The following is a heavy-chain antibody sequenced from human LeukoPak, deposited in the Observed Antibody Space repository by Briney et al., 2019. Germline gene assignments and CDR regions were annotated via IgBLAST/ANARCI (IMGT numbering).Heavy chain of an antibody. CDR1: GFTFSNCA. D-gene: IGHD1-26*01. CDR2: ISDTGGGT. Sequence: GGSLRLSCAASGFTFSNCAMSWVRQAPAKGLEWVSGISDTGGGTHYADSVKGRFTISRDNSKNTLYLQMNSLRAEDTAVYYCAKMAYSEIGDDAFDIWGQGTMVTVSS. CDR3: AKMAYSEIGDDAFDI. J-gene: IGHJ3*02. V-gene: IGHV3-23*01.